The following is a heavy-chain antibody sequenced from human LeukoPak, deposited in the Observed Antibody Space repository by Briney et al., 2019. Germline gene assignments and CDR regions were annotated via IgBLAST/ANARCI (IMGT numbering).Heavy chain of an antibody. J-gene: IGHJ6*03. CDR2: INHSGST. CDR3: ARRGGGSYYYYYYMDV. D-gene: IGHD2-15*01. Sequence: SETLSLTCAVYGGSFSGYYWSWIRQPPGKGLEWIGEINHSGSTNYNPSLKSRVTISVDTSKNQFSLKVSSVTAADTAVYYCARRGGGSYYYYYYMDVWGKGTTVTISS. CDR1: GGSFSGYY. V-gene: IGHV4-34*01.